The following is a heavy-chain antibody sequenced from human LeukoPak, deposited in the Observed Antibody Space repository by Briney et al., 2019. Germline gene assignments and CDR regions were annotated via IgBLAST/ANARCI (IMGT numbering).Heavy chain of an antibody. Sequence: PGGSLRLSCAASGFTFSDHYMDWVRQAPGKGLEWVGRIRNKANSYTTEYAASVKGRFTISRDDSKNSLYLQMNSLKTEDTAVYYCARASIIMTPYYFDYWGQGTLVTVSS. J-gene: IGHJ4*02. D-gene: IGHD3-16*01. CDR2: IRNKANSYTT. CDR1: GFTFSDHY. CDR3: ARASIIMTPYYFDY. V-gene: IGHV3-72*01.